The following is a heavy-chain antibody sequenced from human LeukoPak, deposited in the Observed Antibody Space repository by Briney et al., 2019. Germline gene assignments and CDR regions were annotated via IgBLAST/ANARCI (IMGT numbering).Heavy chain of an antibody. CDR1: GGSISSSNW. V-gene: IGHV4-4*02. CDR2: IYHSGST. D-gene: IGHD1-26*01. Sequence: SETLSLTCAVSGGSISSSNWWSWVRQPPGKGLEWIGEIYHSGSTNYNPSLKSRVTISVDKSKNQFSLKLSSVTAADTAVYYCARGGSGSYYVNWFDPWGQGTLVTVSS. CDR3: ARGGSGSYYVNWFDP. J-gene: IGHJ5*02.